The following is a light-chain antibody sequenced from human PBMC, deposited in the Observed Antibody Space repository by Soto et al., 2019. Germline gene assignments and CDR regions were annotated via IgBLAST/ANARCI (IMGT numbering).Light chain of an antibody. CDR1: QSISSY. Sequence: EIVLTQSPATLSLSPGERATLSCRASQSISSYLAWYQQKPGQAPRLLIYDASNRATGIPARFSGSGSGTDFPLTISSLEPEDFAVYYCQQRPSWTFGQGTKVEI. J-gene: IGKJ1*01. CDR3: QQRPSWT. CDR2: DAS. V-gene: IGKV3-11*01.